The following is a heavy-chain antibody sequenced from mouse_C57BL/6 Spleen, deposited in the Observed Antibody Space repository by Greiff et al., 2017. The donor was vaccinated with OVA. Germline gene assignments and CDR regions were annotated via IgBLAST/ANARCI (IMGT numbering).Heavy chain of an antibody. V-gene: IGHV7-3*01. D-gene: IGHD1-1*01. CDR2: IRNKANGYTT. Sequence: EVHLVESGGGLVQPGGSLSLSCAASGFTFTDYYMSWVRQPPGKALEWLGFIRNKANGYTTEYSASVKGRFTISRDNSQSILYLQMNALRAEDSATYYCARYGYGSSTWGAMDYWGQGTSVTVSS. CDR3: ARYGYGSSTWGAMDY. CDR1: GFTFTDYY. J-gene: IGHJ4*01.